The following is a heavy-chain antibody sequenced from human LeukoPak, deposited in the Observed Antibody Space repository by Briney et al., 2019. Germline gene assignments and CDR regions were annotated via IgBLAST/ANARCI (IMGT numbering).Heavy chain of an antibody. J-gene: IGHJ3*02. CDR1: AFTFSSYG. V-gene: IGHV3-30*02. CDR2: IRYDGSNK. D-gene: IGHD3-3*01. Sequence: GGSLRLSCAASAFTFSSYGMHWVRQAPGKGLEWVAFIRYDGSNKYYADSVKGRFTISRDNSKNTLYLQMNSLRAEDTAVYYCAKDTIITIFGVAGAAFDIWGQGTMVTVSS. CDR3: AKDTIITIFGVAGAAFDI.